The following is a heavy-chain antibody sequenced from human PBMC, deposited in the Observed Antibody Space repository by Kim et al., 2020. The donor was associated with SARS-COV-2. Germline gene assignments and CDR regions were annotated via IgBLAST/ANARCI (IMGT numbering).Heavy chain of an antibody. V-gene: IGHV3-33*01. Sequence: GGSLRLSCAASGFTFSSYGMHWVRQAPGKGLEWVAVIWYDGSNKYYADSVKGRFTISRDNSKNTLYLQMNSLRAEDTAVYYCARDIIPGSIVPAAKAHYYYYYGMDVWGQGTTVTVSS. CDR3: ARDIIPGSIVPAAKAHYYYYYGMDV. CDR2: IWYDGSNK. D-gene: IGHD2-2*01. J-gene: IGHJ6*02. CDR1: GFTFSSYG.